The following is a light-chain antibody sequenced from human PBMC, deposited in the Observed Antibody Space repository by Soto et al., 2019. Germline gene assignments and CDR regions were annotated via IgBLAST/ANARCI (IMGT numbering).Light chain of an antibody. CDR2: AAS. CDR1: QGISSY. Sequence: VNITCRASQGISSYLAWYQQKPGKAPKLLIYAASTLQSGVPSRFSGSGSGTDFTLTISCLQSEDFATYYCQQYYSYPRTFGQGTKVDIK. V-gene: IGKV1-8*01. J-gene: IGKJ1*01. CDR3: QQYYSYPRT.